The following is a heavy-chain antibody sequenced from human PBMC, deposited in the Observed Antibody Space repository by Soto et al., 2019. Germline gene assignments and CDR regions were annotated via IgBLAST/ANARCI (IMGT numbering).Heavy chain of an antibody. V-gene: IGHV1-69*01. CDR1: GGTFSRYT. Sequence: QVQLVQSGPEVNKPVSSVKVSCKASGGTFSRYTINWVRQAPGQGLECMGGITPMFGKPNYAQKFQGRDTITADESTSTGYMELRSLRSDDTDVYYCARDGALYDSSAYYFLYWGKGTLVAVS. CDR2: ITPMFGKP. J-gene: IGHJ4*02. CDR3: ARDGALYDSSAYYFLY. D-gene: IGHD3-22*01.